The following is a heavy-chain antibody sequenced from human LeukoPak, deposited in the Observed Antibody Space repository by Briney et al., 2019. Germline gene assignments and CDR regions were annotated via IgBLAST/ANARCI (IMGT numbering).Heavy chain of an antibody. CDR2: IGTAGDT. Sequence: QPGGSLRLSCAASGFTFSSYDMHWVRQATGKGLEWVSAIGTAGDTYYPGSVKGRFTISRENAKNSLYLQMNSLRAGDTAVYYCAREIYDYGGYYFDYWGQGTLVTVSS. V-gene: IGHV3-13*01. CDR3: AREIYDYGGYYFDY. J-gene: IGHJ4*02. D-gene: IGHD4-23*01. CDR1: GFTFSSYD.